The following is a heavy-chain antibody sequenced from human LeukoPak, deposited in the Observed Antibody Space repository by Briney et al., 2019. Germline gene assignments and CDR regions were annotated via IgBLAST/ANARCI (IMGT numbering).Heavy chain of an antibody. CDR1: GFTFSDYS. J-gene: IGHJ4*02. CDR3: ARDLIYGATFDY. V-gene: IGHV3-30*04. D-gene: IGHD4-17*01. CDR2: ISDDGRNK. Sequence: GRSLRLSCAASGFTFSDYSMHWVRQAPGKGLEWVTLISDDGRNKNYADSVKGRFTISRDDSRNTLYLQMISLRVEDTAVYYCARDLIYGATFDYWGQGTLVTVSS.